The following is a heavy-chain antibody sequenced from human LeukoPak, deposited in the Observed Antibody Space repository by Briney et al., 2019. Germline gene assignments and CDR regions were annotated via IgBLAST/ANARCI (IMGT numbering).Heavy chain of an antibody. V-gene: IGHV3-23*01. Sequence: GGSLRLSCAASGFTFSSYAMSWVRQAPGKGLEWVSAISGSGGSTYYADSVKGRFTISRDNSKNTLYVQMNSLRAEDTAVYYCAKQLWFGEEAFDIWGQGTMVTVSS. CDR2: ISGSGGST. D-gene: IGHD3-10*01. J-gene: IGHJ3*02. CDR1: GFTFSSYA. CDR3: AKQLWFGEEAFDI.